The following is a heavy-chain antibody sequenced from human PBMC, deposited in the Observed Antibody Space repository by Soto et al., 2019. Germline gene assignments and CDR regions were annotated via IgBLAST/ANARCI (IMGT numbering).Heavy chain of an antibody. Sequence: PGGSLRLSCAASGFTFDDYTMHWVRQAPGKGLEWVSLISWDGGSTYYADSVKGRFTISRDNSKNSLYLQMNSLRTEDTALYYCAKDLNHYYDSSGWPSPFDYWGQGTLVTVSS. D-gene: IGHD3-22*01. V-gene: IGHV3-43*01. CDR1: GFTFDDYT. CDR3: AKDLNHYYDSSGWPSPFDY. CDR2: ISWDGGST. J-gene: IGHJ4*02.